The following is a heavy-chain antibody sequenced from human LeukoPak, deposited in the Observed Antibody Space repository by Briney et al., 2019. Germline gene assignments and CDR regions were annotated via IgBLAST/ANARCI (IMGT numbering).Heavy chain of an antibody. D-gene: IGHD3-9*01. CDR2: ISSSGTTI. CDR3: AREGAYDILTGSPEHFDS. V-gene: IGHV3-48*03. J-gene: IGHJ4*02. Sequence: PGGSLRLSCAASGFTFSSYEMNWVRQAPGKGLEWVSYISSSGTTIYYADSVKGRFTISRDNAKNSLYLQMNSLRAEDTAVYYCAREGAYDILTGSPEHFDSWGQGTLVTVSS. CDR1: GFTFSSYE.